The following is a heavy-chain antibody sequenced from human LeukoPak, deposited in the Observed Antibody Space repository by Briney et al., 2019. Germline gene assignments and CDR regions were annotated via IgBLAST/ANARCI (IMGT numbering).Heavy chain of an antibody. CDR3: ARGLYCSGGSCSPFYYYYYYMDV. D-gene: IGHD2-15*01. Sequence: SETLSLTCAVYGGSFSGYYWSWIRQPPGKGLEWIGEINHSGSTNYNPSLKSRVTISVDTSKNQFSLKLSSVTAADTAVYYCARGLYCSGGSCSPFYYYYYYMDVWGRGTTVTVSS. J-gene: IGHJ6*03. CDR1: GGSFSGYY. CDR2: INHSGST. V-gene: IGHV4-34*01.